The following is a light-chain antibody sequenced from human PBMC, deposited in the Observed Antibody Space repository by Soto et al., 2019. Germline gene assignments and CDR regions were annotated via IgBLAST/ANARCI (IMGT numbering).Light chain of an antibody. J-gene: IGKJ2*01. V-gene: IGKV1-5*03. CDR3: QQYKSYSPYT. CDR2: KAS. CDR1: QTISTW. Sequence: DIQMTQSPSTLSASVGDRVTITCRASQTISTWLAWYQQKPGKAPKVLIYKASTLESGVPSRFSGSGSGTEFTLTISSLQPDDLATYYCQQYKSYSPYTFGQGTKLEIK.